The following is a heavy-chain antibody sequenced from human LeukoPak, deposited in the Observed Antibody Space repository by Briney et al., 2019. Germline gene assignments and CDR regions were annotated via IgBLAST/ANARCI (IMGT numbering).Heavy chain of an antibody. V-gene: IGHV3-15*01. D-gene: IGHD3-9*01. CDR1: GFTFSNAW. CDR3: TTVGRYFDWLSLIDY. Sequence: GGSLRPSCAASGFTFSNAWMSWVRQAPGKGLEWVGRIKSKTDGGTTDYAAPVKGRFTISRDDSKNTLYLQMNSLKTEDTAVYYCTTVGRYFDWLSLIDYWGQGTLVTVSS. CDR2: IKSKTDGGTT. J-gene: IGHJ4*02.